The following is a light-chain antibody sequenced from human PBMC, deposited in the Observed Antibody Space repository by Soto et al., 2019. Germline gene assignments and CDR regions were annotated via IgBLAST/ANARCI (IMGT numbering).Light chain of an antibody. Sequence: DIPMTQYPSTLSGSVGDRVTITCRASQTISSWLAWYQQKPGKAPKLLIYKASTLKSGVPSRFSGSGSGTEFTLTISSLQPDDFATYYCQHYKSYSEAFGQGTKVEL. CDR3: QHYKSYSEA. V-gene: IGKV1-5*03. CDR1: QTISSW. CDR2: KAS. J-gene: IGKJ1*01.